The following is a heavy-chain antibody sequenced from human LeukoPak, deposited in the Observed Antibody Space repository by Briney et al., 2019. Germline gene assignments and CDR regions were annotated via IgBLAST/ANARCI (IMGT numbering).Heavy chain of an antibody. J-gene: IGHJ6*03. D-gene: IGHD3-10*01. CDR2: IYHSGST. CDR3: ARASMVRGRYYYYYYMDV. V-gene: IGHV4-4*02. CDR1: GGSISSSNW. Sequence: PSETLSLTCAVSGGSISSSNWWSWVRQPPGKGLEWIGEIYHSGSTNYNPSLKSRVTISVDKSKNQFSLKLSSVTAADTAVYYCARASMVRGRYYYYYYMDVWGKGTTVTISS.